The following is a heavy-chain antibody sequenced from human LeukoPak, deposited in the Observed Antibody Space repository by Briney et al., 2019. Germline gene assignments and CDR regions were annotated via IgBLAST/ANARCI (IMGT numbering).Heavy chain of an antibody. Sequence: GGSLRLSCAASGFTFSSYSMNWVRQAPGKGPEWVSYISSSSSTIYYADSVKGRFTISRDNAKNSLYLQMNSLRAEDTAVYYCAREGITMVRGAYGMDVWGQGTTVTVSS. J-gene: IGHJ6*02. CDR2: ISSSSSTI. D-gene: IGHD3-10*01. CDR3: AREGITMVRGAYGMDV. V-gene: IGHV3-48*04. CDR1: GFTFSSYS.